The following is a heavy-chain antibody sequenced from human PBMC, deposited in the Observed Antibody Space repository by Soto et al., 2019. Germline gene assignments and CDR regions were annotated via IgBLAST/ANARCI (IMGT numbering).Heavy chain of an antibody. V-gene: IGHV3-30-3*01. CDR1: GFSFSMSP. D-gene: IGHD7-27*01. J-gene: IGHJ4*02. CDR3: ARDPKTSGGQHWAFNYFDS. Sequence: PVGSLRLSGAASGFSFSMSPMHWVRQAPGKGPEWVALISYDGTNKFYADSVKGRFTISRDNSKSTLYLQVDSLRPEDAAVYYCARDPKTSGGQHWAFNYFDSWGQGTLVTVSS. CDR2: ISYDGTNK.